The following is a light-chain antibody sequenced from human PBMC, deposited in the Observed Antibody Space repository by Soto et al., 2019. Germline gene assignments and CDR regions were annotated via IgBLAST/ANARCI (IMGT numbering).Light chain of an antibody. Sequence: QSALTQPPSASGSPGQSVAISCTGTSSDVGGYNYVSWYQQHPGKAPKLMIYEVTKRPSGVPDRFSGSKSGNTASLTVSGLQAEDEADYYCSSPVGSNNLNVVFGGGTKLTVL. CDR1: SSDVGGYNY. V-gene: IGLV2-8*01. CDR3: SSPVGSNNLNVV. CDR2: EVT. J-gene: IGLJ2*01.